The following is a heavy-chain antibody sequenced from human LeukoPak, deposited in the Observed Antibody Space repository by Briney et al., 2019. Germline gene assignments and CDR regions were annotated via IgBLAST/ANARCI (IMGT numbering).Heavy chain of an antibody. CDR3: ARGGYYGSGNDFRFDP. CDR2: IYYSGST. V-gene: IGHV4-59*01. Sequence: SETLSLTCSVSGGSISSYYWSWIRQPPGKGLEWIGYIYYSGSTNYNPSLKSRVTISVDTSKNQFSLKLNSVTAADTAVYYCARGGYYGSGNDFRFDPWGQGTLVTVSS. CDR1: GGSISSYY. D-gene: IGHD3-10*01. J-gene: IGHJ5*02.